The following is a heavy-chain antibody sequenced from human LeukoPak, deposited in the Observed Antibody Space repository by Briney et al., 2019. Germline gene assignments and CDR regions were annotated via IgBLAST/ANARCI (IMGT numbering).Heavy chain of an antibody. J-gene: IGHJ5*02. CDR2: INHSGST. CDR1: GGSFSGYY. D-gene: IGHD2-2*01. Sequence: SETLSLTCAVYGGSFSGYYWSWIRQPPGKGLEWIGEINHSGSTNYNPSLKSRVTISVDTSKNQFSLKLSSVTAADTAVYYCARGLRKYQLPMESWGQGTLVTVSS. V-gene: IGHV4-34*01. CDR3: ARGLRKYQLPMES.